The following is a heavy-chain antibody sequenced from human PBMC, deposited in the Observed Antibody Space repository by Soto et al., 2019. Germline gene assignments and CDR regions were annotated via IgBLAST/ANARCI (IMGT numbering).Heavy chain of an antibody. CDR2: IIPIFGTA. CDR1: GGTFSSYA. J-gene: IGHJ6*02. Sequence: SVKVSCKASGGTFSSYAISWVRQAPGQGLEWMGGIIPIFGTANYAQKFQGRVTITADESTSTAYMELSSLRSEDTAVYYCARSNSSSSFIRYYYYGMDVWGQVTTVTVSS. V-gene: IGHV1-69*13. D-gene: IGHD6-6*01. CDR3: ARSNSSSSFIRYYYYGMDV.